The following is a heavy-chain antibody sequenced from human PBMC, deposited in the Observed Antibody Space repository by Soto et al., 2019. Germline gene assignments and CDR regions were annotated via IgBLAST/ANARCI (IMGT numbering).Heavy chain of an antibody. D-gene: IGHD3-22*01. Sequence: VNVSGKGFGHAFTSIAIHWVRQAPGQRLEWMGWINAGNGNTKYSQKFQGRVTITRDTSASTAYMELSSLRSEDTAVYFCARAQAGYSSGSLFGPWGQGTLVT. J-gene: IGHJ5*02. CDR3: ARAQAGYSSGSLFGP. CDR1: GHAFTSIA. V-gene: IGHV1-3*01. CDR2: INAGNGNT.